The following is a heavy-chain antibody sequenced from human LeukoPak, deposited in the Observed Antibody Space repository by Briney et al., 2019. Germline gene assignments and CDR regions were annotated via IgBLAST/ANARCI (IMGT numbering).Heavy chain of an antibody. J-gene: IGHJ5*02. CDR1: GGSISSGDYY. Sequence: SETLSLTCTVSGGSISSGDYYWSWIRQPPGKGLEWIGYIYYSGSTYYNPSLKSRVTISVDTSKNQFSLKLSSVTAADTAVYFCSRDRKWELGPGVDPWGQGTLVTVSS. CDR3: SRDRKWELGPGVDP. CDR2: IYYSGST. V-gene: IGHV4-30-4*08. D-gene: IGHD1-26*01.